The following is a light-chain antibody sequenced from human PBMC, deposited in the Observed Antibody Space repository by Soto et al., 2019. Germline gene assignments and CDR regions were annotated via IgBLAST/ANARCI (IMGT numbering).Light chain of an antibody. CDR3: CSYAGSYSYV. CDR2: DVS. CDR1: SSDVGGYNY. Sequence: QSALTQPRSVSGSPGQSVTISFTGTSSDVGGYNYVSWYQQHPGKAPKLMIYDVSTRPSGVPDRFSGSKSGNTASLTISGLQSEDEADYYCCSYAGSYSYVFGTGTKLTVL. J-gene: IGLJ1*01. V-gene: IGLV2-11*01.